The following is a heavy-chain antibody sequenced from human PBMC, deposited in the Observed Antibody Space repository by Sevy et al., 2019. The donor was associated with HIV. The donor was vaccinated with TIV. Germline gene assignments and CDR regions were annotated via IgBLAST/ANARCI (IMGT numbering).Heavy chain of an antibody. J-gene: IGHJ4*02. CDR2: IWNDGSNK. V-gene: IGHV3-33*01. CDR3: ARCGDFNDRSAKRDFDY. D-gene: IGHD3-22*01. CDR1: GFTFSNYG. Sequence: GGSPRLSCAASGFTFSNYGMHWVRQAPGKGLEWVAVIWNDGSNKYYADSVKGRFTISRDNSKNTLYLQMNSLRVEDTAVYFCARCGDFNDRSAKRDFDYWGQGTLVTVSS.